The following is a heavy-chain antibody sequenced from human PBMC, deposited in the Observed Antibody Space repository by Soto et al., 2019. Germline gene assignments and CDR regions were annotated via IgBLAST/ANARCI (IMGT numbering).Heavy chain of an antibody. D-gene: IGHD2-21*02. V-gene: IGHV4-30-2*06. CDR1: GGSISSGFYS. CDR3: ARGSDGVWNWFDP. J-gene: IGHJ5*02. Sequence: PSETLSLTCAVSGGSISSGFYSWSWIRQSPGQGLEWIGYIYNSGNTYYNPSLMSRVTISVDRSQNHFSLKLTSVTAADTAVYYCARGSDGVWNWFDPWGQGTQVTVSS. CDR2: IYNSGNT.